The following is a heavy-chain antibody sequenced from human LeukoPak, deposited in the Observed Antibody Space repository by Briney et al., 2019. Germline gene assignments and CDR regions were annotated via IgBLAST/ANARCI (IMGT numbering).Heavy chain of an antibody. CDR3: SRPRGGIPNWFDP. J-gene: IGHJ5*02. CDR1: GYSISSGYY. D-gene: IGHD2-15*01. V-gene: IGHV4-38-2*02. CDR2: IYHSGST. Sequence: PSETLSLTCTVSGYSISSGYYWGWIRQPPGKGLEWIGSIYHSGSTYYNPFLKSRVTISVDTSKNQFSLKLSSVTAADTAVYCCSRPRGGIPNWFDPWGQGTLVTVSS.